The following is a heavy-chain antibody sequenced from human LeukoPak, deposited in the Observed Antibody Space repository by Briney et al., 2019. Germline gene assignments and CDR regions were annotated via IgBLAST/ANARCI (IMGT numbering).Heavy chain of an antibody. Sequence: GGSLRLSCAASGFTFSSYEMNWVRQAPGKGLEWVSYISSSGSAIYYADSVKGRFTISRDNAKNSLYLQMNSLRAEDTAVYYCAELGITMIGGVWGKGTTVTTSS. CDR3: AELGITMIGGV. CDR2: ISSSGSAI. J-gene: IGHJ6*04. D-gene: IGHD3-10*02. V-gene: IGHV3-48*03. CDR1: GFTFSSYE.